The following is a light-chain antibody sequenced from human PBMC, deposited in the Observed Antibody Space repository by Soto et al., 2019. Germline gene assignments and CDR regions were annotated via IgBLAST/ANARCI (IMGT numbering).Light chain of an antibody. CDR3: GSYTTSNTWV. V-gene: IGLV2-14*01. J-gene: IGLJ3*02. CDR1: SNDVGAFNY. Sequence: QSALTQPASVSGSPGQSITISCTGSSNDVGAFNYVSWYQQNPGKAPKVMIHEVRNRPSGVPNRFSGSKSGNTASLAISGLQAEDEAYYYCGSYTTSNTWVFGGGTKLTVL. CDR2: EVR.